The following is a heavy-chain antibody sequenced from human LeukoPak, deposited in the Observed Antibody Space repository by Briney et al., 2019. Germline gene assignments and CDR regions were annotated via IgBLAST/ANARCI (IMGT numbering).Heavy chain of an antibody. CDR3: AKGRYYYDSSGYFDAFDI. Sequence: GGSLRLSCAASGFTFSSYGMHWVRQAPGKGLEWVAVIWYGGSNKYYADSVKGRFTISRDNSKNTLYLQMNSLRAEDTAVYYCAKGRYYYDSSGYFDAFDIWGQGTMVTVSS. CDR1: GFTFSSYG. J-gene: IGHJ3*02. D-gene: IGHD3-22*01. CDR2: IWYGGSNK. V-gene: IGHV3-30*02.